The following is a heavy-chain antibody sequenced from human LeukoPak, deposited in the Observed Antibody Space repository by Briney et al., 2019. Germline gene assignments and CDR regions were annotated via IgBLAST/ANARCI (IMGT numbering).Heavy chain of an antibody. D-gene: IGHD3-22*01. CDR2: ISGSGGST. CDR3: AKDIGGLDDSSGYVLDY. V-gene: IGHV3-23*01. Sequence: GGSLRLSCAASGFTFSSYAMSWVRQAPGKGLEWVSAISGSGGSTYYADSVKGRFTISRDNSKNTLYPQMNSLRAEDTAVYYCAKDIGGLDDSSGYVLDYWGQGTLVTVSS. J-gene: IGHJ4*02. CDR1: GFTFSSYA.